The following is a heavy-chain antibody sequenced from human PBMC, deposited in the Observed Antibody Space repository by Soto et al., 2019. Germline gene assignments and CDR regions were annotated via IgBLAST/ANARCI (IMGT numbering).Heavy chain of an antibody. Sequence: LRLSCAASGFTFSHAWMSWVRQAPGKGLEWVGRIKSKADGETKDYGAPVRGRFTISRDDSQDILYLHMNSLRIEDTAVYYCCVIKRRDQYSTSGYWFDPWGPGTLVTVSS. J-gene: IGHJ5*02. CDR1: GFTFSHAW. CDR2: IKSKADGETK. CDR3: CVIKRRDQYSTSGYWFDP. V-gene: IGHV3-15*01. D-gene: IGHD4-4*01.